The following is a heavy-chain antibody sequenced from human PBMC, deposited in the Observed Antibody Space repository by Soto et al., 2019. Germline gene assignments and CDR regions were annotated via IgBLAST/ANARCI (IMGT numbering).Heavy chain of an antibody. Sequence: LRLSCAASGFTFSHAWMSWVRQAPGKGLEWVGRIKSKADGETKDYGAPVRGRFTISRDDSQDILYLHMNSLRIEDTAVYYCCVIKRRDQYSTSGYWFDPWGPGTLVTVSS. J-gene: IGHJ5*02. CDR1: GFTFSHAW. CDR2: IKSKADGETK. CDR3: CVIKRRDQYSTSGYWFDP. V-gene: IGHV3-15*01. D-gene: IGHD4-4*01.